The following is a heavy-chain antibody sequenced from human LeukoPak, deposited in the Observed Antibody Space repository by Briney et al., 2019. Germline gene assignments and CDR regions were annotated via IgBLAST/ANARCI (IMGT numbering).Heavy chain of an antibody. CDR2: ISYDGSEK. CDR1: GFTFSSYA. Sequence: PGGSLRLSCAASGFTFSSYAMDWVRQAPGKGLEWVAVISYDGSEKYYADSVKGRFTISRDNSKNTLYLQMNSLRAEDTAVYYCARAYQSLGGLSLPDHWGQGTLVTVSS. J-gene: IGHJ5*02. D-gene: IGHD3-16*02. V-gene: IGHV3-30*04. CDR3: ARAYQSLGGLSLPDH.